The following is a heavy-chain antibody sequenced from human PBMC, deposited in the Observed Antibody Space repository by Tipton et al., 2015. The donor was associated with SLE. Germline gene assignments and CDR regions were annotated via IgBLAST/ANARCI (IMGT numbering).Heavy chain of an antibody. Sequence: LSLSCTVSGGSISSYYWSWIRPPAGQGLEWIGRIYTSGSTNYNPSLKRRVTMSVDTSKNQFSLKLSSVTAADTAVYYCARDVRPMVQGVLGYFDLWGRGTLVTVSS. J-gene: IGHJ2*01. CDR1: GGSISSYY. CDR3: ARDVRPMVQGVLGYFDL. V-gene: IGHV4-4*07. D-gene: IGHD3-10*01. CDR2: IYTSGST.